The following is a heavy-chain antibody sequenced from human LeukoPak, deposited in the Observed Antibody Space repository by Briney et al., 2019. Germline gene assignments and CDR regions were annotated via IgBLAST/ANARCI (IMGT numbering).Heavy chain of an antibody. CDR2: INSGGGT. V-gene: IGHV4-59*01. J-gene: IGHJ4*02. CDR1: GGSISGYY. D-gene: IGHD2-2*01. CDR3: ARLLGYCSSTSCPGYFDY. Sequence: PSETLSLTCTVSGGSISGYYWDWIWQSPGKGLEWIGYINSGGGTDYNPSLKSRVTISVDTSKNQFTLNLRSVTAADTAVYYCARLLGYCSSTSCPGYFDYWGQGTLVTVSS.